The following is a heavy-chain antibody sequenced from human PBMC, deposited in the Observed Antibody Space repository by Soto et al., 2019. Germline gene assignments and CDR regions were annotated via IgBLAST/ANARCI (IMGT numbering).Heavy chain of an antibody. V-gene: IGHV4-39*01. D-gene: IGHD3-10*01. CDR2: IYYSGST. CDR3: ASLNLNYYGSGSYYWVGATKVSYYGMDV. CDR1: GGSISSSSYY. Sequence: SETLSLTCTVSGGSISSSSYYWGWIRQPPGKGLEWIGSIYYSGSTYYNPSLKSRVTISVDTSKNQFSLKLSSVTAADTAVYYCASLNLNYYGSGSYYWVGATKVSYYGMDVWGQGTTVTVS. J-gene: IGHJ6*02.